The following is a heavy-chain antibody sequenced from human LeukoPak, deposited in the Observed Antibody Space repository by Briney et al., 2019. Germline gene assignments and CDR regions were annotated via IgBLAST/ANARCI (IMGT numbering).Heavy chain of an antibody. CDR2: IYDSGTT. Sequence: GGSLRLSCATSGFTVSSNYMSWVRQAPGKGLEWVSVIYDSGTTYYADSVKGRFLIFRDTSKNTVDLQMNSLRAEDTAVYYCARVLQQLVPHPGYYYYGMDVWGQGTTVTVSS. V-gene: IGHV3-53*01. CDR3: ARVLQQLVPHPGYYYYGMDV. J-gene: IGHJ6*02. D-gene: IGHD6-13*01. CDR1: GFTVSSNY.